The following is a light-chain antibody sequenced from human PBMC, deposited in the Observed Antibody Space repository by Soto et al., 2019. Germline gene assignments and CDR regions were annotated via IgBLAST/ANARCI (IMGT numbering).Light chain of an antibody. J-gene: IGKJ5*01. CDR3: QQSYSTPLG. Sequence: DIQMTQSPPSLSASVGDRVTITCRASQSISSYLNWYQQKPGKAPKLLISAASSLQSGVPSRFGGSGSGTDFTLTISCLQPEDFATYYCQQSYSTPLGFGQGTRLEMK. CDR2: AAS. CDR1: QSISSY. V-gene: IGKV1-39*01.